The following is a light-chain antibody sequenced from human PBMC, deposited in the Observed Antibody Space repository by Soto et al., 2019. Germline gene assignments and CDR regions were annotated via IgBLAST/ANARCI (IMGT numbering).Light chain of an antibody. J-gene: IGLJ1*01. CDR2: EVT. V-gene: IGLV2-8*01. CDR3: ASYAGTKLFV. Sequence: QSALTQPPSASGSPGQSLTISCTGTSSDVGCYNYVSWYQQRPGKAPKLVIYEVTKRPSGVPDRFSGSKSGSTASLTVSGLQADDEAEYYCASYAGTKLFVFGSGTKLTVL. CDR1: SSDVGCYNY.